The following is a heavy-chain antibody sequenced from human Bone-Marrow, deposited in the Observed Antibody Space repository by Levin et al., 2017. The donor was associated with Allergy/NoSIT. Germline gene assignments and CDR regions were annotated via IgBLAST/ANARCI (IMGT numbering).Heavy chain of an antibody. J-gene: IGHJ4*02. V-gene: IGHV3-74*01. CDR3: ARDSHRYCSSTSCYPLRY. CDR1: GFTFSSYW. D-gene: IGHD2-2*01. CDR2: INSDGSST. Sequence: GESLKISCAASGFTFSSYWMHWVRQAPGKGLVWVSRINSDGSSTSYADSVKGRFTISRDNAKNTLYLQMNSLRAEDTAVYYCARDSHRYCSSTSCYPLRYWGQGTLVTVSS.